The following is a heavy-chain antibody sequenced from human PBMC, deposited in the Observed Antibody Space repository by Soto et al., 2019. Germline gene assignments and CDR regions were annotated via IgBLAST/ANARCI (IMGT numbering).Heavy chain of an antibody. Sequence: QVQLQQWGAGLLKPSATLSLTCAVFGGSFSGYYWSWIRQPPGKGLEWIGEINHSGSTNYNPSLRSRVTISVDTSKYQFSLKLSSVTAADTAVYYCARVSGIYYYGMDVWGQGTTVTASS. CDR2: INHSGST. J-gene: IGHJ6*02. D-gene: IGHD3-10*01. CDR1: GGSFSGYY. V-gene: IGHV4-34*01. CDR3: ARVSGIYYYGMDV.